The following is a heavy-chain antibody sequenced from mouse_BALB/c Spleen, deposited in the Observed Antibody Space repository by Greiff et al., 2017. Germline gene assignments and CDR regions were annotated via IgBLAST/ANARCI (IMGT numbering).Heavy chain of an antibody. J-gene: IGHJ3*01. CDR1: GYTFTSYW. D-gene: IGHD1-1*01. CDR2: IDPANGNT. V-gene: IGHV14-1*02. CDR3: AHYYGSSYGFAY. Sequence: EVQLQQPGSELVRPGASVKLSCKASGYTFTSYWMHWVKQRPGQGLEWIGRIDPANGNTKYDPKFQGKATITADTSSNTAYLQLSSLTSEDTAVYYCAHYYGSSYGFAYWGQGTLVTVSA.